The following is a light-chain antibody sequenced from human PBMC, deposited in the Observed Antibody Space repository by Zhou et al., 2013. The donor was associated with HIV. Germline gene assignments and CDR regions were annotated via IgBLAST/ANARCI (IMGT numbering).Light chain of an antibody. J-gene: IGKJ3*01. CDR3: QQYDTSPQT. V-gene: IGKV3-15*01. CDR1: QTVNSN. Sequence: EIVMTQSPATLSVSPGERATLSCRASQTVNSNLAWYQQRSGQAPRLLIYGASTRATGIPARFSGSGSGTDFTLTISSLEPEDFAVYYCQQYDTSPQTFGPGTKVDF. CDR2: GAS.